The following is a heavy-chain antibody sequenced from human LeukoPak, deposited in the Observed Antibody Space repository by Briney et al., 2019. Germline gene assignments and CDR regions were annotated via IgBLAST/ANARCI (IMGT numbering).Heavy chain of an antibody. J-gene: IGHJ3*02. V-gene: IGHV3-30-3*01. D-gene: IGHD2-15*01. CDR1: GFTFSSYA. CDR3: AKGLGSGGNRGAFDI. Sequence: QTGGSLRLSCAASGFTFSSYAMHWVRQAPGKGLEWVAVISYDGSNKYYADSVKGRFTISRDNSKNTLYLQMNSLRAEDTAVYYCAKGLGSGGNRGAFDIWGQGTMVTVSS. CDR2: ISYDGSNK.